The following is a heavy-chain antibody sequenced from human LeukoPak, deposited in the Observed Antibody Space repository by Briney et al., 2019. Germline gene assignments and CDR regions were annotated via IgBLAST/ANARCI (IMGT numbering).Heavy chain of an antibody. CDR3: ARVEVYCTNGVCYTGSFDY. CDR2: ISGYNGKT. CDR1: GYTFTNYG. V-gene: IGHV1-18*01. D-gene: IGHD2-8*01. Sequence: ASVKVSCKASGYTFTNYGISWVRQAPGQGLEWMGWISGYNGKTNYAQKLQGRVTMTTDTSTSTAYMELRSLRSDDTAVYYCARVEVYCTNGVCYTGSFDYWGQGTLVTVSS. J-gene: IGHJ4*02.